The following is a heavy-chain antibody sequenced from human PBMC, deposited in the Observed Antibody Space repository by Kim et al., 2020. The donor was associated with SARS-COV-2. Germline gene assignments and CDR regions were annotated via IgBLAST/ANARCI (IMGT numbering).Heavy chain of an antibody. V-gene: IGHV3-23*01. D-gene: IGHD3-3*01. Sequence: GGSLRLSCAASGFTFSSYAMSWVRQAPGKGLEWVSAISGSGGSTYYADSVKGRFTISRDNSKNTLYLQMNSLRAEDTAVYYCAKDPGITIFGVVIPTSSALFGYWGQGTLVTVSS. J-gene: IGHJ4*02. CDR3: AKDPGITIFGVVIPTSSALFGY. CDR1: GFTFSSYA. CDR2: ISGSGGST.